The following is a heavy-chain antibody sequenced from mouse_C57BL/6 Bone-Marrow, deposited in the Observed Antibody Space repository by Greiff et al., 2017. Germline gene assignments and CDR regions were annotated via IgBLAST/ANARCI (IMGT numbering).Heavy chain of an antibody. CDR3: ARWGSTTVEGY. D-gene: IGHD1-1*01. CDR2: IHPNSGST. Sequence: QVQLQQPGAELVKPGASVKLSCKASGYTFTSYWMPWVKQRPGQGLEWIGMIHPNSGSTNYNEKFKSKATLTVDTSSSTAYMQLSSLTSEDSAVYCCARWGSTTVEGYWGQGTTLTVSS. J-gene: IGHJ2*01. V-gene: IGHV1-64*01. CDR1: GYTFTSYW.